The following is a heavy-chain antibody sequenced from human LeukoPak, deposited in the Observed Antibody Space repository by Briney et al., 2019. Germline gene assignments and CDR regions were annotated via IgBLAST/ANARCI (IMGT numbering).Heavy chain of an antibody. CDR1: GFTFSSFA. D-gene: IGHD6-19*01. Sequence: PGGSLRLSCAASGFTFSSFAMSWVRQVPGKGLEWVSGISGSGGGTYYADSVKGRFTTSRDNSKNTLHLQMNSLRAEDTAVYYCAKGLTFYSYSGMDVWGQGTTVTVSS. V-gene: IGHV3-23*01. J-gene: IGHJ6*02. CDR2: ISGSGGGT. CDR3: AKGLTFYSYSGMDV.